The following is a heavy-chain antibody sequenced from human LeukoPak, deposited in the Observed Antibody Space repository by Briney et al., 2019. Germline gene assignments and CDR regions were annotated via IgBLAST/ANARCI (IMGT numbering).Heavy chain of an antibody. Sequence: GGSLRLSCAASGFTFDDYVMHWVRQAPGEGLEWVLGISWNSGSIAYADSVKGRFTISRDNAKNSLYLQMNSLRAEDTALYYCAKDIRERTAAAGSFDYWGQGTLVTVSS. V-gene: IGHV3-9*01. J-gene: IGHJ4*02. CDR3: AKDIRERTAAAGSFDY. CDR1: GFTFDDYV. CDR2: ISWNSGSI. D-gene: IGHD6-13*01.